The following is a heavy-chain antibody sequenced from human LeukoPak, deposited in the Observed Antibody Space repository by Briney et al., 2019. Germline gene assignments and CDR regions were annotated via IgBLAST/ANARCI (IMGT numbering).Heavy chain of an antibody. Sequence: SETLSLTCTVSGGSISCSSYYWSWIRQPPGKGLEWIGEINHSGSTNYNPSLKSRVTISVDTSKNQFSLKLSSVTAADTAVYYCARGVVPDVWGQGTTVTVSS. CDR3: ARGVVPDV. CDR1: GGSISCSSYY. CDR2: INHSGST. J-gene: IGHJ6*02. D-gene: IGHD2-2*01. V-gene: IGHV4-39*07.